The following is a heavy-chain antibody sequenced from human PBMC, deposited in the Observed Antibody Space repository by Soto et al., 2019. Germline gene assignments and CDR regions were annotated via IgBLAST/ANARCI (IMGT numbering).Heavy chain of an antibody. J-gene: IGHJ6*02. D-gene: IGHD3-22*01. CDR1: GFSFSNYW. CDR2: VKEDGSVK. CDR3: ARYDSSGYYWPYYYYGMDV. V-gene: IGHV3-7*01. Sequence: GGSLRLSCAASGFSFSNYWMTWVRQAPGKGLEWVASVKEDGSVKYYVDSVKGRFTISRDNAKNSLYLQMNSLRAEDTAVYYCARYDSSGYYWPYYYYGMDVWGQGTTVTVSS.